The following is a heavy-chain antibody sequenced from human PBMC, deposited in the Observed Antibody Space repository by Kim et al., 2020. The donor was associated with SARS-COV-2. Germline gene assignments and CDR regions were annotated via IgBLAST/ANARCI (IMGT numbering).Heavy chain of an antibody. CDR1: GGSFSGYY. CDR3: ARLRITMVRVPAPPQGYGMDV. Sequence: SETLSLTCAVYGGSFSGYYWSWIRQPPGKGLEWIGEINHSGSTNYNPSLKSRVTISVDTSKNQFSLKLSSVTAADTAVYYCARLRITMVRVPAPPQGYGMDVWGQGTTVTVSS. V-gene: IGHV4-34*01. J-gene: IGHJ6*02. CDR2: INHSGST. D-gene: IGHD3-10*01.